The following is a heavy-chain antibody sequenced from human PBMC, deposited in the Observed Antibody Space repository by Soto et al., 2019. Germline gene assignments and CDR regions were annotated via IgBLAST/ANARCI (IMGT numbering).Heavy chain of an antibody. V-gene: IGHV3-30*14. CDR1: GFTFSSYA. CDR3: ARGRGGERVWSVAEYYYGLDV. Sequence: QVQQVESGGGVVQPGRSLRLSCAASGFTFSSYAMHWVRQAPGKGLEWVAVISYDGSNKYYADSVKGRFTISRDNSKNTLTLQMNSLIAEDTAVYYCARGRGGERVWSVAEYYYGLDVWGQGTTVTVS. D-gene: IGHD3-16*01. CDR2: ISYDGSNK. J-gene: IGHJ6*02.